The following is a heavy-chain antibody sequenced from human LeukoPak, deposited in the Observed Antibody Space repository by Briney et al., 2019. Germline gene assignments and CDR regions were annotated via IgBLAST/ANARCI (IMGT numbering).Heavy chain of an antibody. V-gene: IGHV2-5*02. Sequence: SGPTLVKPTQTLTLTFTFSGFSLSTRGVGVGWIRQPPGKALEWLALIYWDDDKRYSPSLKSRLTITKDTSKNQVVLTMTNMDPVDTATYYCAHRLGLWFREYWGQGTLVTVSS. D-gene: IGHD3-10*01. J-gene: IGHJ4*02. CDR2: IYWDDDK. CDR3: AHRLGLWFREY. CDR1: GFSLSTRGVG.